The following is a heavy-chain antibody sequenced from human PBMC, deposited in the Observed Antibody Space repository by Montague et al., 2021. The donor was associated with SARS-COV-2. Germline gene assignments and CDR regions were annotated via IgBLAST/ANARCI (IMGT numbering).Heavy chain of an antibody. CDR2: IYDSGGA. J-gene: IGHJ4*02. CDR1: GGSMRRYY. Sequence: SETLSLTCTISGGSMRRYYWTWIRQLPGKELERIGSIYDSGGARYNPSLKSRVSISVAASKNQFSLRVTFVTAADTAVYFCARRGTGNYEILDYWGQGTLVTVSS. V-gene: IGHV4-59*01. D-gene: IGHD3-3*01. CDR3: ARRGTGNYEILDY.